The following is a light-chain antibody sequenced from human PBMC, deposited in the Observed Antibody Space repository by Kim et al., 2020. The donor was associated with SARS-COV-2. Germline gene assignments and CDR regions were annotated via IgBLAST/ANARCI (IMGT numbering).Light chain of an antibody. CDR3: QAWDSSNAV. CDR2: QDS. CDR1: KWGDIY. J-gene: IGLJ2*01. V-gene: IGLV3-1*01. Sequence: VAQGTMATITGSRDKWGDIYSCQHKQKPAQFLVLAFEQDSNWPSGNPERFSGSNNGNTATLTISGTQDMDEDDYYCQAWDSSNAVFGGGTQLTVL.